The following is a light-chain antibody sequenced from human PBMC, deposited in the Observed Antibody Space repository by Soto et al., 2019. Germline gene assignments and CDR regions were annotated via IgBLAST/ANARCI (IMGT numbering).Light chain of an antibody. CDR3: QQYGGSPPLT. Sequence: ENVLTQSPGTLSLSPGERATLSCRASQSVSSSYLAWYQQKPDQAPRLLIYGTSSRATGVPDRFSGSGSGTDFTLTISRLEPEDFAVYFCQQYGGSPPLTFGGGTKVEI. J-gene: IGKJ4*01. CDR2: GTS. CDR1: QSVSSSY. V-gene: IGKV3-20*01.